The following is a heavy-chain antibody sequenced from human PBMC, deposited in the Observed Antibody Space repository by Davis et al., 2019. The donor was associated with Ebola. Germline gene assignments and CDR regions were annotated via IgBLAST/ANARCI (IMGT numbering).Heavy chain of an antibody. J-gene: IGHJ5*02. CDR3: AKAAALDYGVNLSWSDT. CDR2: ISGSGGGT. CDR1: GFPYPDYG. D-gene: IGHD4-23*01. Sequence: PGGSLRLSCTTSGFPYPDYGMNWVRQAPGKGLEWVSGISGSGGGTKYADFVKGRFAISRDNSKNTLYLQINSLRAEDTAVYYCAKAAALDYGVNLSWSDTWGRGTLVTVSS. V-gene: IGHV3-23*01.